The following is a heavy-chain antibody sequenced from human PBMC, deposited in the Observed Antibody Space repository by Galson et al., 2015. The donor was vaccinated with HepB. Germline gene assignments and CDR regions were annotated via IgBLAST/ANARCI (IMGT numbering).Heavy chain of an antibody. CDR3: ARIGSGH. V-gene: IGHV3-64*01. J-gene: IGHJ4*02. D-gene: IGHD6-25*01. Sequence: SLRLSCAASGFTFSSYAMHWVRQAPGKGLEYVSAISSNGGSTYYANSVKGRFTISRDNSKNTLYLQMGSLRAEDMAVYYCARIGSGHWGQGTLVTVSS. CDR2: ISSNGGST. CDR1: GFTFSSYA.